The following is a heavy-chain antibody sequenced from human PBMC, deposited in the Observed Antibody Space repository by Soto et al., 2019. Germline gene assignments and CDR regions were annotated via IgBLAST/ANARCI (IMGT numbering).Heavy chain of an antibody. V-gene: IGHV4-39*01. Sequence: SETLSLTCTVSGGSIRSSFYYWGWVRQPPGKGLEWIGSMFYGGNTYYNPSLKSRVTISVDTSKNQFSLRLSSVTAADTAVYYCARHSGKYSGYDEPFDYWGQGTLVIVSS. CDR3: ARHSGKYSGYDEPFDY. CDR1: GGSIRSSFYY. J-gene: IGHJ4*02. CDR2: MFYGGNT. D-gene: IGHD5-12*01.